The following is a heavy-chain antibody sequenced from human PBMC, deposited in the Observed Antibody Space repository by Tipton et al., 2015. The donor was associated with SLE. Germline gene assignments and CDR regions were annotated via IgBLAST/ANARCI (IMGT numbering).Heavy chain of an antibody. Sequence: TLSLTCAVYGGSFSDSHNSRIRQPPGKGLEWIGEINHSGGTNYNPSLKSRVTISVDTSNNQFSLKLTSVTSADTAAYYCARHWGYWGQGTLVTVSS. J-gene: IGHJ4*02. V-gene: IGHV4-34*01. CDR3: ARHWGY. CDR1: GGSFSDSH. D-gene: IGHD3-16*01. CDR2: INHSGGT.